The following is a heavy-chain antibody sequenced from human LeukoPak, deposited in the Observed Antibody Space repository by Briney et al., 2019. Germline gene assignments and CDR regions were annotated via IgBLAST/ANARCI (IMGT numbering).Heavy chain of an antibody. V-gene: IGHV1-2*02. CDR2: INPNSGGT. CDR1: GYTFTGYY. D-gene: IGHD1-26*01. Sequence: GASVKVSCKASGYTFTGYYMHWVRQAPGQGLEWMGWINPNSGGTNYAQKFQGRVTMTRDTSISTAYMELSRLRSDDTAVYYCARAASRRKWELPISYWGQGTLVTVSS. J-gene: IGHJ4*02. CDR3: ARAASRRKWELPISY.